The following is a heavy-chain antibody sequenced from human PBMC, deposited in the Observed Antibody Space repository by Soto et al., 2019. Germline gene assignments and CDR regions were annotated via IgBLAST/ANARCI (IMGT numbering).Heavy chain of an antibody. CDR2: IYYSGST. V-gene: IGHV4-59*01. Sequence: SETLSLTCTVSGGSISSYYWSWIRQPPGKGLEWIGYIYYSGSTNYNPSLKSRVTTSVDTSKNQFSLKLSSVTAADTAVYYCARAKYYDSSGYYFILSHFDYWGQGTLVTVSS. J-gene: IGHJ4*02. CDR1: GGSISSYY. CDR3: ARAKYYDSSGYYFILSHFDY. D-gene: IGHD3-22*01.